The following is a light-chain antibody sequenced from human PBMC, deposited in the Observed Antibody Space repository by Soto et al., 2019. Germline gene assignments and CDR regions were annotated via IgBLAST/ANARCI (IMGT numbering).Light chain of an antibody. Sequence: QSVLTQPASVSGSPAQSITMSCTGTSSDVGGYNYVSWYQQHPGKAPKLMIYEVSNRPSGVSNRFPGSKSGNTASLTISGLQAEDEADYYCSSYTSSSTYVFGTGTKVTVL. J-gene: IGLJ1*01. CDR3: SSYTSSSTYV. CDR2: EVS. CDR1: SSDVGGYNY. V-gene: IGLV2-14*01.